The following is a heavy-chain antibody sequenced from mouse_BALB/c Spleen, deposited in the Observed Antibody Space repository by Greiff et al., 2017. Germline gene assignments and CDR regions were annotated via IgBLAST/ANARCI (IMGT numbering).Heavy chain of an antibody. Sequence: EVKLMESGGGLVQPGGSLRLSCATSGFTFTDYYMSWVRQPPGKALEWLGFIRNKANGYTTEYSASVKGRFTISRDNSQSILYLQMNTLRAEDSATYSCARSALYYFDYWGQGTTLTVSS. D-gene: IGHD3-1*01. V-gene: IGHV7-3*02. CDR1: GFTFTDYY. CDR2: IRNKANGYTT. CDR3: ARSALYYFDY. J-gene: IGHJ2*01.